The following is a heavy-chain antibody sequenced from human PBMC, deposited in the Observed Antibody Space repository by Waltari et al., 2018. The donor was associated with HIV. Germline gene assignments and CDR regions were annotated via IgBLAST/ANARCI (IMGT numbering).Heavy chain of an antibody. CDR1: GFIFTDFV. V-gene: IGHV3-23*01. D-gene: IGHD3-10*01. CDR3: VKDSGRAADVFDL. CDR2: IRGGGEN. Sequence: QLLESGGGLVEPGGSLRLSCAASGFIFTDFVMDWVRQAPGKGLGCVCAIRGGGENFYADSVKGRFTISRDNSKNTLYLQMNSLRADDAAVYYCVKDSGRAADVFDLWGQGTMVTVSS. J-gene: IGHJ3*01.